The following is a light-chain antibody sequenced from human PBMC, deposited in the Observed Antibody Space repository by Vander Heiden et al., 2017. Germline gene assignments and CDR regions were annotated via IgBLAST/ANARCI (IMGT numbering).Light chain of an antibody. CDR2: AAS. V-gene: IGKV1-39*01. J-gene: IGKJ1*01. CDR1: QSISSY. Sequence: DIQMTQPPSSLSASVGDRVTITCRASQSISSYLNWYQQKPGKAPKLLIYAASSVQSGVPSRFSGSGSGTDFTLTISSLQPEDFATYYCQQSYSTPWTFGQGTKVEIK. CDR3: QQSYSTPWT.